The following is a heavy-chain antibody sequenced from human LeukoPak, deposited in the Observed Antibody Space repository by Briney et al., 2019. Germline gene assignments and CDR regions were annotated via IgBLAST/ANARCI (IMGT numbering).Heavy chain of an antibody. CDR3: ARAKPKNMVRGLIMRRESRYYFDY. CDR1: GFIFTNYW. D-gene: IGHD3-10*01. J-gene: IGHJ4*02. V-gene: IGHV3-7*01. CDR2: IKQERSEK. Sequence: GGSLRLSCAASGFIFTNYWMSWVRQAPGKGLELVANIKQERSEKFYVDSVKGRFTISRDNAKNSLYLQMNSLRAEDTAVYYCARAKPKNMVRGLIMRRESRYYFDYWGQGTLVTVSS.